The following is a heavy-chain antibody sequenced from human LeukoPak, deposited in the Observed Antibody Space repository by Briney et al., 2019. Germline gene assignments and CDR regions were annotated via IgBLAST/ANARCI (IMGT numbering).Heavy chain of an antibody. CDR1: GFTFSSYG. CDR2: ISYDGSNK. Sequence: TGGSLRLSCAASGFTFSSYGMHWVRQAPGKGLEWVAVISYDGSNKYYADSVKGRFTISRDNSKNTLYLQMNSLRAEDTAVYYCAKVTEYYYDSSGPPGSTWGQGTLVTVSS. V-gene: IGHV3-30*18. J-gene: IGHJ5*02. CDR3: AKVTEYYYDSSGPPGST. D-gene: IGHD3-22*01.